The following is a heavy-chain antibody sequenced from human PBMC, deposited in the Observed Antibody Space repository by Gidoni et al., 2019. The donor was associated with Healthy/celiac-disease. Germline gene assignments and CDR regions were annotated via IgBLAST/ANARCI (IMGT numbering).Heavy chain of an antibody. V-gene: IGHV1-18*01. J-gene: IGHJ4*02. CDR1: GYTFTSYG. D-gene: IGHD6-6*01. CDR2: ISAYNGNT. CDR3: ARDLWGRIAARPLDY. Sequence: QVQLVPSGAEVKKPVASVKVSCKASGYTFTSYGISWVRQAPGQGLEWMGWISAYNGNTNYAQKLQGRVTMTTDTSTSTAYMELRSLRSDDTAVYYCARDLWGRIAARPLDYLGQGTLVTVSS.